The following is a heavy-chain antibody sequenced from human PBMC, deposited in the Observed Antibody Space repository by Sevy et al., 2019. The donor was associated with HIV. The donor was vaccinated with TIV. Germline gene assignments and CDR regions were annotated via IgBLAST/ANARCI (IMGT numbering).Heavy chain of an antibody. CDR2: ISVSGRST. D-gene: IGHD2-15*01. Sequence: GGSLRLSCAASEFTFSSYAMNWVRQAPGKGLEWISSISVSGRSTYYADSVAGRFTSSRDNSKNTLYLQMNSLRADDTAVYYCAKGFCSGGSCPRDYYYYGMDVWGQGTTVTVSS. CDR1: EFTFSSYA. J-gene: IGHJ6*02. V-gene: IGHV3-23*01. CDR3: AKGFCSGGSCPRDYYYYGMDV.